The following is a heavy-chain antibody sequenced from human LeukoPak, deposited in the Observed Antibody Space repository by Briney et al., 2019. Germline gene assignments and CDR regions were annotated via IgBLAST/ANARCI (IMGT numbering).Heavy chain of an antibody. Sequence: SQTLSLTCTVSGGSISSGDYYWSWIRQPPGKGLEWIGYIYYSGSTYYNPSLKSRVTISVDTSKNQFSLKLSSVTAADTAVYYCAGTWIQLWQAFDYWGQGTLVTVSS. V-gene: IGHV4-30-4*01. CDR2: IYYSGST. CDR3: AGTWIQLWQAFDY. CDR1: GGSISSGDYY. D-gene: IGHD5-18*01. J-gene: IGHJ4*02.